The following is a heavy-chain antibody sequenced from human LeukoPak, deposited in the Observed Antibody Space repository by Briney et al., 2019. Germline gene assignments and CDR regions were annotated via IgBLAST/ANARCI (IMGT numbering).Heavy chain of an antibody. D-gene: IGHD3-10*01. CDR3: ARAGGPSPTVRGRTFDP. CDR1: GGSISSYY. V-gene: IGHV4-59*01. Sequence: SETLSLTCTVSGGSISSYYWSWIRQPPGKGLEWIGYIYYSGSTNYNPSLKSRVTISVDTSKNQFSLKLSSVTAADAAVYYCARAGGPSPTVRGRTFDPWGQGTLVTVSS. J-gene: IGHJ5*02. CDR2: IYYSGST.